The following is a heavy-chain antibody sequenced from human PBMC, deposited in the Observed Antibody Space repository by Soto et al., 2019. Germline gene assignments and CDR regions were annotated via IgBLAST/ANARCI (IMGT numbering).Heavy chain of an antibody. D-gene: IGHD5-18*01. CDR3: ARGRGYSYNYYYYGMDV. CDR2: INHSGST. V-gene: IGHV4-34*01. CDR1: GGSFSGYY. Sequence: SETLSLTCAVYGGSFSGYYWSWIRQPPGKGLEWIGEINHSGSTNYNPSLKSRVTISVDTSKNQFSLKLSSVTAADTAVYYCARGRGYSYNYYYYGMDVWGQGTTVTV. J-gene: IGHJ6*02.